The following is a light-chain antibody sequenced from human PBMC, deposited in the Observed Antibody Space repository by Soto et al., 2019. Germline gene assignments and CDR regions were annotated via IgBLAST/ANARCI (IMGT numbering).Light chain of an antibody. CDR1: QSVISNH. V-gene: IGKV3-20*01. J-gene: IGKJ1*01. Sequence: EIVLTQSPGTLSLSPGERATLSCRASQSVISNHLAWYQQKPGQAPRLLIYGASSRATGIPDRLSGSGSGTDFTLTISRLEPEDSAVYYCQQYGGSSWTFGQGTKLEIK. CDR3: QQYGGSSWT. CDR2: GAS.